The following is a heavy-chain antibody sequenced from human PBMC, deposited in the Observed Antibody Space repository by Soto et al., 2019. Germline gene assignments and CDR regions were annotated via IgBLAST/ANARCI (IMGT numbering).Heavy chain of an antibody. CDR3: ARGADYDSSGIRLNWFDP. V-gene: IGHV3-11*04. CDR2: ISKDSGRAT. Sequence: PGGSLRLSCAASGFIFRDWFMSWIRQAPGKGLEWISYISKDSGRATRYADSVKGRFTISRDNAKNSLFLQMNSLRDEDTAVYYCARGADYDSSGIRLNWFDPWGQGTLVTVSS. J-gene: IGHJ5*02. D-gene: IGHD3-22*01. CDR1: GFIFRDWF.